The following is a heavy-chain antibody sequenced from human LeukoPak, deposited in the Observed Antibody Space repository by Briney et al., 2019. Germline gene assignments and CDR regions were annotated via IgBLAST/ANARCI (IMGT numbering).Heavy chain of an antibody. V-gene: IGHV4-59*01. Sequence: PSETLSLTCTVSGGSISSYYWSWIRQPPGKGLEWIGYIYYSGSTNYNPSLKSRVTISVDTSKNQFSLKLGSVTAADTAVYYCARDRVDYSYYYYGMDVWGQGTTVTVSS. J-gene: IGHJ6*02. CDR1: GGSISSYY. CDR3: ARDRVDYSYYYYGMDV. D-gene: IGHD4-11*01. CDR2: IYYSGST.